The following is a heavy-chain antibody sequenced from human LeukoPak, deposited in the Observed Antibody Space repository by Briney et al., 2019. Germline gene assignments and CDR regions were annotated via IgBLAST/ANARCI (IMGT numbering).Heavy chain of an antibody. CDR2: MNPNSGNT. CDR1: GYTFTSYY. Sequence: ASVKVSCKASGYTFTSYYMHWVRQAPGQGLEWMGWMNPNSGNTGYAQKFQGRVTITRNTSISTAYMELSSLRSEDTAVYYCARAVLYGSGSYYPDYWGQGTLVTVSS. D-gene: IGHD3-10*01. V-gene: IGHV1-8*03. J-gene: IGHJ4*02. CDR3: ARAVLYGSGSYYPDY.